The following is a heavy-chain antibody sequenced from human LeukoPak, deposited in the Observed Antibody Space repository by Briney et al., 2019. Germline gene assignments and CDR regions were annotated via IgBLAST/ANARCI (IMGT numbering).Heavy chain of an antibody. Sequence: GRSLRLSCAASGFTFDDYAMHWVRQSPGKGLEWVSGISWNSGSIGYADSVKGRFTISRDNAKNSLYLQMNSLRAEDMALYYCAKDIWVGSYNELGDAFDIWGQGTMVTVSS. CDR1: GFTFDDYA. CDR2: ISWNSGSI. V-gene: IGHV3-9*03. CDR3: AKDIWVGSYNELGDAFDI. J-gene: IGHJ3*02. D-gene: IGHD1-26*01.